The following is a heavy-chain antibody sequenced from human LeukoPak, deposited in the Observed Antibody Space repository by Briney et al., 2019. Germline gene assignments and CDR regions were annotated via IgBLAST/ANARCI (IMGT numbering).Heavy chain of an antibody. CDR1: GFTFSSYA. CDR3: AKARLAVADYYYGMDV. V-gene: IGHV3-23*01. J-gene: IGHJ6*02. CDR2: ISGSGGST. Sequence: GGSLRLSCAASGFTFSSYAMSWVRQAPGKGLEWFSAISGSGGSTYYADSVKGRFTISRDNSRNTLYLQMNSLRAEDTAVYYCAKARLAVADYYYGMDVWGQGTTVTVSS. D-gene: IGHD6-19*01.